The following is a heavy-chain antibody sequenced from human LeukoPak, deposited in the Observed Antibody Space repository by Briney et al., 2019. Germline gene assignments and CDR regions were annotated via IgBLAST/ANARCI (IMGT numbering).Heavy chain of an antibody. Sequence: SETLSLTCAVYGGSFSGYYWSWIRQPPGKGLEWIGEINHSGSTNYNPSLKSRVTISVDTSKNQFSLKLSSVTAADTAVYYCARFNYGSGSYYNLYYFDYWGQGTLVTVSS. CDR2: INHSGST. V-gene: IGHV4-34*01. D-gene: IGHD3-10*01. CDR3: ARFNYGSGSYYNLYYFDY. CDR1: GGSFSGYY. J-gene: IGHJ4*02.